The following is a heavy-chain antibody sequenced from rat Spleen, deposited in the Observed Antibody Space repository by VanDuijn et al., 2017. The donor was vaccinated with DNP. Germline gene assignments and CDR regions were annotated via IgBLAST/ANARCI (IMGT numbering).Heavy chain of an antibody. CDR1: GFTFNNYD. CDR3: ATGVYGGYADWFTY. Sequence: EVQLVESGGGLVQPGRSLKLSCTASGFTFNNYDMAWVRQAPTKGLEWVASISPSGSIFNYRDTVQGRFTISRDNAKSTLYLQMNSLRSEDMATYYCATGVYGGYADWFTYWGLGTLVTVSS. D-gene: IGHD1-11*01. V-gene: IGHV5-19*01. CDR2: ISPSGSIF. J-gene: IGHJ3*01.